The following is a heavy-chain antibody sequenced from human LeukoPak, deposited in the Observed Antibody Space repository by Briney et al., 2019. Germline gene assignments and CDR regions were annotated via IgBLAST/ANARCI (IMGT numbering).Heavy chain of an antibody. CDR2: IYYSGST. V-gene: IGHV4-59*01. J-gene: IGHJ4*02. D-gene: IGHD5-18*01. CDR1: GGSISSYY. Sequence: SETLSLTCTVSGGSISSYYWSWIRQPPGKGLEWIGYIYYSGSTNCNPSLKSRVTISVDTSKNQFSLKLSSVTAADTAVYYCARGQLAGRGYSYGYPPFDYRGQGTLVTVSS. CDR3: ARGQLAGRGYSYGYPPFDY.